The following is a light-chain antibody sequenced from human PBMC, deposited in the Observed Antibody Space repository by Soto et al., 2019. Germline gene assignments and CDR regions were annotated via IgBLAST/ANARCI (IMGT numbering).Light chain of an antibody. CDR2: KAS. CDR3: QQYSSYWT. J-gene: IGKJ1*01. V-gene: IGKV1-5*03. CDR1: QSISSW. Sequence: DIQMTQSPSTLSASVGDRVTITCRASQSISSWLARYQQKPGKAPNLLIYKASSLQSGVPSRFSGSGSGTEFTLTISSLQPDDFATYYCQQYSSYWTFGQGTKVEIK.